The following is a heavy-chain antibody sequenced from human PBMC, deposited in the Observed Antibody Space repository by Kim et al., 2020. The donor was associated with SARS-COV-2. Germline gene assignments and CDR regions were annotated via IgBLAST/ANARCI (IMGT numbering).Heavy chain of an antibody. D-gene: IGHD3-9*01. CDR1: GFIFKSYG. CDR3: ARDRRTYFYLDQ. V-gene: IGHV3-33*01. J-gene: IGHJ4*02. CDR2: VWYDGTSE. Sequence: GGSLRLSCAASGFIFKSYGMHWVRQAPGKGLEWLALVWYDGTSEYYADSVMGRFTISRDNSKNTVYLQMDSLRGEDTAMYYCARDRRTYFYLDQWGQGTQVTVSS.